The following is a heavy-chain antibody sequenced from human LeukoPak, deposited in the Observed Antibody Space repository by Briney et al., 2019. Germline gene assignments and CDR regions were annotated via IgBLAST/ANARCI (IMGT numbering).Heavy chain of an antibody. CDR3: ARDLVGATKAFDI. D-gene: IGHD1-26*01. V-gene: IGHV4-39*07. CDR1: GGSISSSSYY. Sequence: SETLSLTCTVSGGSISSSSYYWGWICQPPGKGLEWIGSIYYSGSTYYNPSLKSRVTISVDTSKNQFSLKLSSVTAADTAVYYCARDLVGATKAFDIWGQGTMVTVSS. J-gene: IGHJ3*02. CDR2: IYYSGST.